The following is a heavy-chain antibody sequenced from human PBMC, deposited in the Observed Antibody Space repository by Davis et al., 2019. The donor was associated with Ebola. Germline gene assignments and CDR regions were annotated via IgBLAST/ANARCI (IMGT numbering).Heavy chain of an antibody. CDR1: GGSISSSNW. J-gene: IGHJ6*02. CDR2: IYHSGST. V-gene: IGHV4-4*02. CDR3: ARVSSNYGYYYYYYGMDV. D-gene: IGHD4-11*01. Sequence: SETLSLTCAVSGGSISSSNWWSWVRQPPGKGLEWIGEIYHSGSTNYNPSLKSRVTISVDKSKNQFSLKLSSVTAADTAVYYCARVSSNYGYYYYYYGMDVWGQGTTVTVSS.